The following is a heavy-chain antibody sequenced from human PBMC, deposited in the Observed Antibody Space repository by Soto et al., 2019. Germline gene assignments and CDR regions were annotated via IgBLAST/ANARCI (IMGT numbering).Heavy chain of an antibody. J-gene: IGHJ6*02. Sequence: QVQLQESGPGLVKPSQTLSLTCTVSGGSISSGGYYWSWIRQHPGKGLEWIGYIYYSGSTYYNPSLKGWVTISVRTAKNQFSLKLSSVTAADTAVYYCARGGRRSPGMDVWGQGTTVTVSS. V-gene: IGHV4-31*03. CDR2: IYYSGST. CDR3: ARGGRRSPGMDV. CDR1: GGSISSGGYY.